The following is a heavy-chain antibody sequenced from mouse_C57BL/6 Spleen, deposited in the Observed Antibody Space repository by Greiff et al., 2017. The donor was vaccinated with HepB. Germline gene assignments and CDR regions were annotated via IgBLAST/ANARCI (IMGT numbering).Heavy chain of an antibody. V-gene: IGHV1-81*01. J-gene: IGHJ2*01. D-gene: IGHD1-1*01. CDR1: GYTFTSYG. Sequence: VQLVESGAELARPGASVKLSCKASGYTFTSYGISWVKQRTGQGLEWIGEIYPRSGNTYYNEKFKGKATLTADKSSSTAYMELRSLTSEDSAVYFCARNYGSSYWFDYWGQGTTLTVSS. CDR2: IYPRSGNT. CDR3: ARNYGSSYWFDY.